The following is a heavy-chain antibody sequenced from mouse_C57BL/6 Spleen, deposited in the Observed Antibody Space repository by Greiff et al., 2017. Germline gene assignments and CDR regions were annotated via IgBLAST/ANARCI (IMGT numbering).Heavy chain of an antibody. Sequence: VKLMESGPELVKPGASVKLSCKASGYTFTSYDINWVKQRPGQGLEWIGWIYPRDGSTKYNAKFKGKATLTVDTSSSTAYMELHSLTSEDSAVYFCARSDSSGYLSFAYWGQGTLVTVSA. V-gene: IGHV1-85*01. D-gene: IGHD3-2*02. CDR2: IYPRDGST. J-gene: IGHJ3*01. CDR3: ARSDSSGYLSFAY. CDR1: GYTFTSYD.